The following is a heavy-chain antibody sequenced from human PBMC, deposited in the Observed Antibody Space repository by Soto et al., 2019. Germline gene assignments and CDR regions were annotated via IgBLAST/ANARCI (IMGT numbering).Heavy chain of an antibody. CDR1: GFTFSSYS. Sequence: GGSLRLSCAASGFTFSSYSMNWVRQAPGKGLEWVSYISSSSSTIYYADSVKGRFTISRDNAKNSLYLQMNSLRDEDTAVYYCASTAPYMDSSSWYSWFDPWGQGTLVTVSS. D-gene: IGHD6-13*01. V-gene: IGHV3-48*02. CDR3: ASTAPYMDSSSWYSWFDP. CDR2: ISSSSSTI. J-gene: IGHJ5*02.